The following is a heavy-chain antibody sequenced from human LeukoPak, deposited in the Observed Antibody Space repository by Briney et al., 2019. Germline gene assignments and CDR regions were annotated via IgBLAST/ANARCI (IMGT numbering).Heavy chain of an antibody. CDR1: GYSFTDYF. D-gene: IGHD6-13*01. CDR3: ARGSNWYGDY. V-gene: IGHV1-2*04. Sequence: ASVKVSCKASGYSFTDYFIHWVRQAPGQGLKWMGRINPNTGGTKYAPRFQGWATMTRDTSVNTAYMELNRLTSDDTAVYFCARGSNWYGDYWGQGTLAIVSS. J-gene: IGHJ4*02. CDR2: INPNTGGT.